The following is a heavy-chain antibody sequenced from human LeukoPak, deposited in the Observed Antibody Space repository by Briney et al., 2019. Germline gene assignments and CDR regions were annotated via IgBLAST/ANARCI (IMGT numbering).Heavy chain of an antibody. CDR1: GFTFSSYA. J-gene: IGHJ3*02. D-gene: IGHD3-10*01. V-gene: IGHV3-30*04. Sequence: GGSLRLSCAASGFTFSSYAMHWVRQAPGKGLEWVAVISYDGSNKYYADSVKGRFTISRDNSKNTLYLQMNSLRAEDTAVYYCARVGSRAGLLGDDAFDIWGQGTMVTVSS. CDR3: ARVGSRAGLLGDDAFDI. CDR2: ISYDGSNK.